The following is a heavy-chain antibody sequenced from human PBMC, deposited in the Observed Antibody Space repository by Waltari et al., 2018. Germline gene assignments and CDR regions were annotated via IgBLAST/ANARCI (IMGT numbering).Heavy chain of an antibody. D-gene: IGHD6-6*01. CDR2: MNPNSGNT. Sequence: QVQLVQYGAEVKKPGASVTVSCKASGYTFTSYDINWVRQATGQGLEWMGWMNPNSGNTGYAQKFQGRVTMTRNTSISTAYMELSSLRSEDTAVYYCASQAARRGYFDYWGQGTLVTVSS. CDR3: ASQAARRGYFDY. J-gene: IGHJ4*02. CDR1: GYTFTSYD. V-gene: IGHV1-8*01.